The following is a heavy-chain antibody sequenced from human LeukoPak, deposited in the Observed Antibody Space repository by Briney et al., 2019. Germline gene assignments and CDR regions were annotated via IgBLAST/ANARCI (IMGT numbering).Heavy chain of an antibody. CDR1: GFTFSSYE. CDR3: ASVAATRYYYYYGMDV. V-gene: IGHV3-48*03. D-gene: IGHD2-15*01. J-gene: IGHJ6*04. CDR2: ISSSGSTI. Sequence: PGGSLRLSCAASGFTFSSYEMNWVRQAPGKGLEWVSYISSSGSTIYYADSVKGRFTISRDNAKNSLYLQMNSLRAEDTAVYYCASVAATRYYYYYGMDVWGKGTTVTVSS.